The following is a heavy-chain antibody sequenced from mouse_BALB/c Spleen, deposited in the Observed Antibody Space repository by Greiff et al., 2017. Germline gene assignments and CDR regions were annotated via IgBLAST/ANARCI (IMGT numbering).Heavy chain of an antibody. CDR3: ARTVLYYDYGDFAY. J-gene: IGHJ3*01. CDR1: GYSITSGYY. D-gene: IGHD2-4*01. V-gene: IGHV3-6*02. Sequence: VQLQQSGPGLVKPSQSLSLTCSVTGYSITSGYYWNWIRQFPGNKLEWMGYLSYDGSNNYNPSLKNRISITRDTSKNQFCLMLNSVTTEETATYDCARTVLYYDYGDFAYWGQGTLVTVSA. CDR2: LSYDGSN.